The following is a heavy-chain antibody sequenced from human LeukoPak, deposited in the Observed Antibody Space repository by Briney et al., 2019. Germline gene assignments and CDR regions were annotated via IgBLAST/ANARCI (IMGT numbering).Heavy chain of an antibody. CDR3: ARELGYCSGGSCYWHLHWFDP. J-gene: IGHJ5*02. V-gene: IGHV4-38-2*02. CDR2: IYQSGNT. D-gene: IGHD2-15*01. Sequence: SETLSLTCTVSGYSISSGYYWGWIRQPPGKGLEWIGSIYQSGNTYYNPSLKSRVTISVDTSKNQLSLKLTSVTAADTAVYYCARELGYCSGGSCYWHLHWFDPWGKGTLVTVSS. CDR1: GYSISSGYY.